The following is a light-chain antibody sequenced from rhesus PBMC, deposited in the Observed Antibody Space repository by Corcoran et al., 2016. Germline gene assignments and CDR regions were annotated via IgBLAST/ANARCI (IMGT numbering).Light chain of an antibody. J-gene: IGKJ4*01. Sequence: IQVTQSPSSLSASVGDRVTITCRTSENVKNHLNWYQQKQGKAPNHLVYKASTLQSGVPSRFRGTGSGTDYTFTVSSLQSEDFATYDWQHNSVTPLTFGGGTKVEVQ. CDR2: KAS. V-gene: IGKV1-74*01. CDR1: ENVKNH. CDR3: QHNSVTPLT.